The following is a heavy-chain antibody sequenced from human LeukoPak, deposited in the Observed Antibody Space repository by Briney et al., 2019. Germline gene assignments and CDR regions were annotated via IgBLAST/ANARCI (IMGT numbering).Heavy chain of an antibody. Sequence: SETLSLTCTVSGGSISGGGYYWSWIRQHPGKGLEWIGYIYYSGSTYYNPSLKSRVTISVDTSKNQFSLKLTSVTAADTAVYYCARASYYFDSSGYYSVGYFDYWGQGTLATVSS. D-gene: IGHD3-22*01. CDR2: IYYSGST. V-gene: IGHV4-31*03. CDR3: ARASYYFDSSGYYSVGYFDY. CDR1: GGSISGGGYY. J-gene: IGHJ4*02.